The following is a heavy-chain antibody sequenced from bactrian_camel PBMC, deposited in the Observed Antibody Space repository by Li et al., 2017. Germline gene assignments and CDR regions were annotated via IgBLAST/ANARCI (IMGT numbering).Heavy chain of an antibody. CDR1: YTSRTNV. J-gene: IGHJ6*01. D-gene: IGHD2*01. CDR3: ANDVLGGAGFGY. Sequence: QLVESGGGLVQPGGSLRLSCAGYTSRTNVVAWFRQAPGKEREGVAAIFFTTGGHTYYADSVKGRFTISRDNAKNTLYLHMNSLKPEDTSMYYCANDVLGGAGFGYWGQG. CDR2: IFFTTGGHT. V-gene: IGHV3S1*01.